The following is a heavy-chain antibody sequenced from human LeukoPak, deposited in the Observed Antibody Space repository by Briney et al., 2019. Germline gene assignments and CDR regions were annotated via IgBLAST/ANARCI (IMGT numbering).Heavy chain of an antibody. D-gene: IGHD3-3*01. CDR2: IYTSGST. Sequence: SETLSLTCTVSGCSISSYYWSWIRQPAGKGLEWIGRIYTSGSTNYNPSLKSRVTISVDTSKNQFSLKLSSVTAADTAVYYCARDVPVTTICGVVPHHRYYFDYWGQGTLVTVSS. V-gene: IGHV4-4*07. CDR3: ARDVPVTTICGVVPHHRYYFDY. J-gene: IGHJ4*02. CDR1: GCSISSYY.